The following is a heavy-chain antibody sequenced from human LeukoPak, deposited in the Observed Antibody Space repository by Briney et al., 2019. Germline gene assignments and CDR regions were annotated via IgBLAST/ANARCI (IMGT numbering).Heavy chain of an antibody. CDR2: ISYDGSNK. Sequence: AGGSLRLSCAASGFTFSSYAMHWVRQAPGKGLEWVAVISYDGSNKYYADSVKGRFTISRDNSKNTLYLQMNSLRAEDTAVYYCARDRSGSYYEVATYYFDYWGQGTLVTVSS. J-gene: IGHJ4*02. CDR1: GFTFSSYA. CDR3: ARDRSGSYYEVATYYFDY. D-gene: IGHD1-26*01. V-gene: IGHV3-30*04.